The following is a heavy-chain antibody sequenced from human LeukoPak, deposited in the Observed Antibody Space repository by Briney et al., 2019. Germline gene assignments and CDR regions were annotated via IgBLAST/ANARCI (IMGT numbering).Heavy chain of an antibody. V-gene: IGHV1-46*01. D-gene: IGHD1-1*01. CDR3: ANVWVSTTGTTPRVY. CDR1: GYTFTSYY. CDR2: INPSGGST. J-gene: IGHJ4*02. Sequence: GASVKVSCKASGYTFTSYYMHWVRQAPGQGLEWMGIINPSGGSTSYAQKFQGRVTMTRDTSTSTVYMELSSLRAEDTAVYYCANVWVSTTGTTPRVYWGQGTLVTVSS.